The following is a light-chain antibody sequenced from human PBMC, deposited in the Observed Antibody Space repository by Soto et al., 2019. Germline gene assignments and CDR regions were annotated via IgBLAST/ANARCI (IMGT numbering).Light chain of an antibody. CDR2: DAS. V-gene: IGKV1-27*01. CDR1: QDVYTF. J-gene: IGKJ1*01. CDR3: QHYNKAPWT. Sequence: IQMTQSPATLSSSGGCSFAIAWRASQDVYTFLAWYRQRPGRAPELLIYDASTLQAGVPSRFSGDGFGTHFILTISSLQPEDVATYYCQHYNKAPWTFGQGTKVDIK.